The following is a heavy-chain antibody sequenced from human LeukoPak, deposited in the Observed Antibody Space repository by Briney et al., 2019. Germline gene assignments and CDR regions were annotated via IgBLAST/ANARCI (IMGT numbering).Heavy chain of an antibody. Sequence: GGSLRLSCAASGFIFSRYTINWVRQAPGKGLEWVAVISYDGSNKYYADSVKGRFTISRDNSKNTLYLQMNSLRAEDTAVYYCARAGRPSGYYLWGQGTLVTVSS. CDR3: ARAGRPSGYYL. J-gene: IGHJ4*02. CDR2: ISYDGSNK. V-gene: IGHV3-30-3*01. CDR1: GFIFSRYT. D-gene: IGHD3-22*01.